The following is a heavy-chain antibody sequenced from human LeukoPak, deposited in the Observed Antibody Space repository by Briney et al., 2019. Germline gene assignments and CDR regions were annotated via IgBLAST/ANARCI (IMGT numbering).Heavy chain of an antibody. J-gene: IGHJ4*02. V-gene: IGHV3-15*05. CDR1: GFTFSNAW. Sequence: SGGSLRLSCAASGFTFSNAWMSWVRQAPGKGLEWVGRIKSKSDGGTTDYAAPVKGRFTISRDDSKNTLFLQVNSLKIEDTAVYYCTTVTLRPVGLWGQGTLVTVSS. D-gene: IGHD3-10*01. CDR3: TTVTLRPVGL. CDR2: IKSKSDGGTT.